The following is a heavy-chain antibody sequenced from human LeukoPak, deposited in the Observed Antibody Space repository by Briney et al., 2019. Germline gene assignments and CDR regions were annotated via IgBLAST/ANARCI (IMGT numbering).Heavy chain of an antibody. CDR1: GSTFSDHL. J-gene: IGHJ3*02. Sequence: GGSLRLSCSASGSTFSDHLIDWVRQPPGKGLEWVGRTRNRANSYTAEYAASVKGRFAISRDDSKNSLYLQMNSLKTEDTAVYYCARVKVEWELLQIAFEIWRQGTMVTVSS. CDR2: TRNRANSYTA. D-gene: IGHD1-26*01. CDR3: ARVKVEWELLQIAFEI. V-gene: IGHV3-72*01.